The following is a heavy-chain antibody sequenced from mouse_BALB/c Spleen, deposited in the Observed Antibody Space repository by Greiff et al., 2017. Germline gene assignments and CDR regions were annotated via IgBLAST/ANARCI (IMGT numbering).Heavy chain of an antibody. CDR2: INPSTGYT. CDR1: GYTFTSYW. V-gene: IGHV1-7*01. D-gene: IGHD2-3*01. J-gene: IGHJ3*01. CDR3: ARRDDGYYHFAY. Sequence: QVQLQQSGAELAKPGASVKMSCKASGYTFTSYWMHWVKQRPGQGLEWIGYINPSTGYTEYNQKCKDKATLTADKSSRTAYMQLSSLTSEDSAVYYCARRDDGYYHFAYWGQGTLVTVSA.